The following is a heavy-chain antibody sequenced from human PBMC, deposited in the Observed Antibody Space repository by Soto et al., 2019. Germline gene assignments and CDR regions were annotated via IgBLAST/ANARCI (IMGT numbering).Heavy chain of an antibody. CDR2: IRSKAYGGTT. CDR3: TAGKLYPSLDFDY. J-gene: IGHJ4*02. Sequence: GGSLRLSCADSGFTFKDYTLSWVRQAPGKGLEWVGFIRSKAYGGTTEYAASVKGRFTISRDDSKSVAYLQMNSLKTEDTAVYYCTAGKLYPSLDFDYWGQGTLVTVSS. CDR1: GFTFKDYT. D-gene: IGHD2-8*01. V-gene: IGHV3-49*04.